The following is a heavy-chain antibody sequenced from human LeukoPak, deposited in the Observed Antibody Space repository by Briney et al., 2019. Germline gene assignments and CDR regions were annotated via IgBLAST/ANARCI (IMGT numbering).Heavy chain of an antibody. CDR1: GGSISSGGYS. Sequence: SETLSLTCAVSGGSISSGGYSWSWIRQPPGKGLEWIGYIYHSGSTYYNPSLKSRVTISVDRSTNQFSLKLSSVTAADTAVYHCARAPYSSSSGLYYWGQGTLVTVSS. V-gene: IGHV4-30-2*01. CDR3: ARAPYSSSSGLYY. J-gene: IGHJ4*02. D-gene: IGHD6-6*01. CDR2: IYHSGST.